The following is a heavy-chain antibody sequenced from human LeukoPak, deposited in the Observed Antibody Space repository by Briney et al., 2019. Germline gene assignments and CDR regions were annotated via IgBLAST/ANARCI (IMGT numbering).Heavy chain of an antibody. Sequence: GGSLRLSCATSGFTFGDSIMNWVRQASGKGLEWLGRIGTKSNIYATDYAASLKGRFSISRDDSKNTAYLQMNSLKTEDTAVYYCTRLAAFNAFDIWGQGTKVTVSS. J-gene: IGHJ3*02. D-gene: IGHD6-25*01. CDR2: IGTKSNIYAT. CDR1: GFTFGDSI. CDR3: TRLAAFNAFDI. V-gene: IGHV3-73*01.